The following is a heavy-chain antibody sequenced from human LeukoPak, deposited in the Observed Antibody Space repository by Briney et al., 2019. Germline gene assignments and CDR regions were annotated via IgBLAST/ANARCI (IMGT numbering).Heavy chain of an antibody. V-gene: IGHV4-59*01. CDR1: GGSISSDY. Sequence: SETLSLTCTVSGGSISSDYWSWIRQPPGKGLEWIGYIYYSGSTNYNPSLKSRVTISVDTSKNQFSLKLSSVTAADTAVYYCARAGGVYSDAFDIWGQGTMVTVSS. CDR3: ARAGGVYSDAFDI. CDR2: IYYSGST. D-gene: IGHD3-3*01. J-gene: IGHJ3*02.